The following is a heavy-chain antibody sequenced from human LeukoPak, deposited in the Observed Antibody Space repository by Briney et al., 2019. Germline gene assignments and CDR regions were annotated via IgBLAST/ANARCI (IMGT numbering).Heavy chain of an antibody. CDR2: ISYDGSNK. D-gene: IGHD3-9*01. CDR3: AGSPRYFDWFFDY. J-gene: IGHJ4*02. V-gene: IGHV3-30*04. Sequence: PGRSLRLSCAASGFTFSSYAMHWVRQAPGKGLEWVAVISYDGSNKYYADSVKGRFTISRDNSKNTLYPQMNSLRAEDTAVYYCAGSPRYFDWFFDYWGQGTLVTVSS. CDR1: GFTFSSYA.